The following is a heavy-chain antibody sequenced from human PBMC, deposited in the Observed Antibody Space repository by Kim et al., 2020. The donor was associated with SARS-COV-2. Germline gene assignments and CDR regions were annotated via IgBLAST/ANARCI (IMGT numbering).Heavy chain of an antibody. J-gene: IGHJ4*02. CDR3: ARIIYSSGWDFDY. Sequence: ADAVKGRLTISRDNSKTTLYLQMNSLIAEATAVYYCARIIYSSGWDFDYWGQGTLVTVSS. V-gene: IGHV3-23*01. D-gene: IGHD6-19*01.